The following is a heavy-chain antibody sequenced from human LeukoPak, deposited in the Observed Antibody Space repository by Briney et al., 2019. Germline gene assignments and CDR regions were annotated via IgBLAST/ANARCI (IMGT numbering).Heavy chain of an antibody. CDR3: ARQWGQVVPAAPDI. D-gene: IGHD2-2*01. V-gene: IGHV4-34*01. CDR1: GFTFSSYA. J-gene: IGHJ3*02. CDR2: INHSGST. Sequence: GSLRLSCAASGFTFSSYAMSWVRQAPGKGLEWIGEINHSGSTNYNPSLKSRVTISVDTSKNQFSLKLSSVTAADTAVYFCARQWGQVVPAAPDIWGQGTMVTVSS.